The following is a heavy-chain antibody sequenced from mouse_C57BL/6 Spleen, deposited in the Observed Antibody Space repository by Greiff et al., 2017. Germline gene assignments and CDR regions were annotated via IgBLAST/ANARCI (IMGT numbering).Heavy chain of an antibody. CDR3: TRAYDGYYVKDWYFDV. J-gene: IGHJ1*03. CDR2: IRNKANNHAT. CDR1: GFTFSDAW. Sequence: EVQLQQSGGGLVQPGGSMKLSCAASGFTFSDAWMDWVRQSPEKGLEWVAEIRNKANNHATYYAESVKGRFTISRDDSKSSVYLQMNSLRAEDTGIYYCTRAYDGYYVKDWYFDVWGTGTTVTVSS. D-gene: IGHD2-3*01. V-gene: IGHV6-6*01.